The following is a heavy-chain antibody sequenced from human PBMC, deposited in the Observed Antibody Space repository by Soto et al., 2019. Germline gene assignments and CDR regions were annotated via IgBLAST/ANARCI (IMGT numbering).Heavy chain of an antibody. V-gene: IGHV1-18*01. Sequence: GASVKVSCKASGYTFTSYGIGWVRQAPGQGLEWMGWISAYNGNTNYAQKLQGRVTMTTDTSTSTAYMELRSLRSDDTAVYYCARDRGPEASGWYLHFDYWGQGTLVTVSS. CDR2: ISAYNGNT. CDR1: GYTFTSYG. CDR3: ARDRGPEASGWYLHFDY. D-gene: IGHD6-19*01. J-gene: IGHJ4*02.